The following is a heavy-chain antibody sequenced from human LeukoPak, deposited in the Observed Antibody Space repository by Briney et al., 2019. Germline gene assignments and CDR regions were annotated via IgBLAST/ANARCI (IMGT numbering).Heavy chain of an antibody. CDR2: INPNSGGT. J-gene: IGHJ4*02. Sequence: ASVKVSCKASGYTFTGYYMHWVRQAPGQGLEWMGWINPNSGGTNYAQKFQGRATMTRDTSISTAYMELSRLRSDDTAVYYCARTVTPLRDSSGYYFPGYWGQGTLVTVSS. CDR3: ARTVTPLRDSSGYYFPGY. CDR1: GYTFTGYY. D-gene: IGHD3-22*01. V-gene: IGHV1-2*02.